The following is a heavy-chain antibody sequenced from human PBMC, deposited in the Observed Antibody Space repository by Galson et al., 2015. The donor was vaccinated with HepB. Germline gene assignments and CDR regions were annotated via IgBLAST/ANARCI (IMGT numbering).Heavy chain of an antibody. V-gene: IGHV1-46*01. Sequence: SVKVSCKASGYTFTSYFMHWVRQAPGQGLEWMGIINPSGGSATYAQKFQGRVTMTRDTSTSTVYMELSSLRSEDTAVYYCVRTAGYSSGWFDYWGQGTLVTVSS. CDR1: GYTFTSYF. J-gene: IGHJ4*02. D-gene: IGHD6-19*01. CDR3: VRTAGYSSGWFDY. CDR2: INPSGGSA.